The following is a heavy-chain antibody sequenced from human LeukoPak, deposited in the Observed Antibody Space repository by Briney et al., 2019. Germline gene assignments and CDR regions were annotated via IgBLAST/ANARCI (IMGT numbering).Heavy chain of an antibody. Sequence: SETLSLTCTVSGDSISSSSSYWGWIRQPPGEGLEWIGSIYYSGSTNYNPSLKSRVTISVDKSKNQFSLKLSSVTAADTAVYYCARDFEGSSGLFDYWGQGTLVTVSS. J-gene: IGHJ4*02. CDR1: GDSISSSSSY. CDR3: ARDFEGSSGLFDY. D-gene: IGHD6-19*01. CDR2: IYYSGST. V-gene: IGHV4-39*07.